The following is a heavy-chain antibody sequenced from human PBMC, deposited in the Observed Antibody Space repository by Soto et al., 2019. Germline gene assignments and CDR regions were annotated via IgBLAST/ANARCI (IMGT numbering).Heavy chain of an antibody. Sequence: SLRLSCAASGFTFGSYAMHWVRQAPGKGLEWVAVISYDGSNKYYADSVKGRFTISRDNSKNTLYLQMNSLRAEDTAVYYCARDLLPTIPYYYYGMDVWGQGTTVTVSS. CDR1: GFTFGSYA. CDR2: ISYDGSNK. D-gene: IGHD2-15*01. CDR3: ARDLLPTIPYYYYGMDV. V-gene: IGHV3-30-3*01. J-gene: IGHJ6*02.